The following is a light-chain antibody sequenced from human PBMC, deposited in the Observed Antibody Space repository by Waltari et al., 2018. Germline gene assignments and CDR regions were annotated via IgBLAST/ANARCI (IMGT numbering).Light chain of an antibody. CDR2: EDY. CDR3: HSYDDTTGV. CDR1: SGRIADNY. Sequence: KFLLTQPHSVSESPGQTVSISCTRSSGRIADNYVQWFQQRPGSAPITVIYEDYKRPSGVPDRFSGSIDSSSNSASLTISGLKTEDEADYYCHSYDDTTGVFGGGTRLTVL. J-gene: IGLJ3*02. V-gene: IGLV6-57*03.